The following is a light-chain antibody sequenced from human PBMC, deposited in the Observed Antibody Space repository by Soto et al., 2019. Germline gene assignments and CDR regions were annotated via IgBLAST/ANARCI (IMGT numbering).Light chain of an antibody. CDR3: QQYYSYPPT. J-gene: IGKJ3*01. CDR2: AAS. CDR1: QGISSY. Sequence: AIRMTQSPSSLSASTGSRVPITCRASQGISSYLAWYQQKPGKAPKLLIYAASTLQSGVPSRFSGSGSGTDFTLTISCLQSEDFATYYCQQYYSYPPTFGPGTKVDI. V-gene: IGKV1-8*01.